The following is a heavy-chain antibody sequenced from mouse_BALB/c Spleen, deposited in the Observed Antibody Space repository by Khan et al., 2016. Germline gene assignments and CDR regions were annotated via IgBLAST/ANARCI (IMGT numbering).Heavy chain of an antibody. Sequence: EVQLVESGGGLVQPKASLKLSCAASGFTFNTYAMNWVRQAPGKGLEWVARISSKSNNYETYYAVSVKDRFTTSRADTQSMLYLHINNLKNDDTAMYCCVRPYARGGCDYWGQGTTLTDSS. CDR1: GFTFNTYA. V-gene: IGHV10-1*02. CDR3: VRPYARGGCDY. D-gene: IGHD1-1*01. J-gene: IGHJ2*01. CDR2: ISSKSNNYET.